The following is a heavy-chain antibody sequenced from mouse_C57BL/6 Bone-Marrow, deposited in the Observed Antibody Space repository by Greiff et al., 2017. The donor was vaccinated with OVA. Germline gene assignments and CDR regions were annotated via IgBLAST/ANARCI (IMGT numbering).Heavy chain of an antibody. V-gene: IGHV5-6*01. CDR1: GFTFSSYG. CDR2: ISSGGSYT. Sequence: EVQLVESGGDLVKPGGSLKLSCAASGFTFSSYGMSWVRQTPDKRLEWVATISSGGSYTYYPDSVKGRFTISRDNAKNTLYLQMSSLKSEDTAMYYCARHLGYWGQGTTLTVSS. J-gene: IGHJ2*01. CDR3: ARHLGY.